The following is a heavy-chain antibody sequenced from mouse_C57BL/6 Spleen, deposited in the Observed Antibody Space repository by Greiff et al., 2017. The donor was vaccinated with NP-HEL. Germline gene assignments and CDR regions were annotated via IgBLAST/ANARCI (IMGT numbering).Heavy chain of an antibody. Sequence: VKLQQPGAELVKPGASVKLSCKASGYTFTSYWMQWVKQRPGQGLEWIGEIDPADSYTNYNQKFKGKATLTVDTSSSTAYMQLSSLTAEDSAVYYCARRTTVVEGPGDYWGQGTSVTVSS. V-gene: IGHV1-50*01. CDR1: GYTFTSYW. D-gene: IGHD1-1*01. CDR2: IDPADSYT. J-gene: IGHJ4*01. CDR3: ARRTTVVEGPGDY.